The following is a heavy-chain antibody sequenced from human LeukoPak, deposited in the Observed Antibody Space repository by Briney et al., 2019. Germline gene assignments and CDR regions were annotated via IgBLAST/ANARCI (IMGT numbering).Heavy chain of an antibody. V-gene: IGHV4-59*01. CDR2: VSYSGST. D-gene: IGHD6-19*01. CDR1: GGPISGYY. J-gene: IGHJ4*02. Sequence: SETLSLTCTVSGGPISGYYWTWIRQPPGKGLEWIGYVSYSGSTNYNPSLKSRVTISVDTSTNQFSLKLSSVTAADTAVYYCARESSGWYLDYWGQGTLVTVSS. CDR3: ARESSGWYLDY.